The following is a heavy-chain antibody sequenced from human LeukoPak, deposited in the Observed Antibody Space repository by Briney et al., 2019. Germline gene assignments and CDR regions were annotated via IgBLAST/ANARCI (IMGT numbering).Heavy chain of an antibody. V-gene: IGHV1-2*02. J-gene: IGHJ4*02. CDR2: INPKNGDT. CDR3: ARDGRLRNGYDNFYI. D-gene: IGHD5-18*01. CDR1: GYTFSGFY. Sequence: GASVKVSCTASGYTFSGFYINWVRQAPGQGLEWMGWINPKNGDTHYAQDFLGRVTMTGDTSISTAYMELSRLTSDDTAVYYCARDGRLRNGYDNFYIWGQGTLVTVSS.